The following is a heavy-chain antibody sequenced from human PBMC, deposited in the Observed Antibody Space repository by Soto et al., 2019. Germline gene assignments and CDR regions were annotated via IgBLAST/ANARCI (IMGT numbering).Heavy chain of an antibody. CDR1: GGSFSGYY. D-gene: IGHD6-13*01. J-gene: IGHJ5*02. Sequence: SETLSLTCAVYGGSFSGYYWTWIRQPPGTGLEWIGEINHSGSTNYNPSLKSRVTISVDTSKNQFSLKLSSVTAADTAVYYCARRNGLASDFDPWGQGTLVTAPQ. CDR2: INHSGST. V-gene: IGHV4-34*01. CDR3: ARRNGLASDFDP.